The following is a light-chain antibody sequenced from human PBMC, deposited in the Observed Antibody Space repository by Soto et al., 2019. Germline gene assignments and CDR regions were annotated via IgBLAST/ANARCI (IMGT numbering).Light chain of an antibody. CDR2: EVF. CDR3: SSYAGRETGV. V-gene: IGLV2-8*01. CDR1: SNDIGAYNY. J-gene: IGLJ1*01. Sequence: QSVLTQPPSASGAPGQSGTISCTGTSNDIGAYNYVSWYQQYPGKAPKLIIYEVFRRPSGVPDRFSGSKSGNTASLTVSGLQPEDEADYYCSSYAGRETGVFGTGTKVTVL.